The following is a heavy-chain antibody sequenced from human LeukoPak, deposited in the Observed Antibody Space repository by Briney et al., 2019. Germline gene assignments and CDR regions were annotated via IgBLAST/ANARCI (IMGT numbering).Heavy chain of an antibody. Sequence: SETLSLTCAVYGGSFSGYYWSWIRQPPGEGLEWIGEINHSGSTNYNPSLKSRVTISVDTSKNQFSLKLSSVTAADTAVYYCARDGYSSGVDVWGKGTTVTVSS. V-gene: IGHV4-34*01. CDR1: GGSFSGYY. J-gene: IGHJ6*04. CDR2: INHSGST. CDR3: ARDGYSSGVDV. D-gene: IGHD6-19*01.